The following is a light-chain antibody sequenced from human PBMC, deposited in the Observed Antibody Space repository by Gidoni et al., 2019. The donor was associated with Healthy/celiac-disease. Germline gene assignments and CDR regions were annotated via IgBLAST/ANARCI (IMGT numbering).Light chain of an antibody. J-gene: IGKJ1*01. CDR2: AAS. CDR1: QGISSY. CDR3: QQYYSYPRT. V-gene: IGKV1-8*01. Sequence: AIRMTPSPSSFSASTGDRVTITCRASQGISSYLAWYQQKPGKAPKLLIYAASTLQSGVPSRFSGSGSGTDFTLTISCLQSEDVATYYCQQYYSYPRTCGQGTKVEIK.